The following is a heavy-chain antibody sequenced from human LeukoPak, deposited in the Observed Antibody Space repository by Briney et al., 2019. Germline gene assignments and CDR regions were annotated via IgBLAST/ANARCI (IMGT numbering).Heavy chain of an antibody. Sequence: SVKVSCKASGGTFSSYAISWVRQAPGQGLEWMGGIIPIFGTANYAQKFQGTVTITADKTTSTAYMELGSQRSEDTAVYYCARDESSGGTAYYFDYWGQGTLVTVSS. CDR3: ARDESSGGTAYYFDY. CDR2: IIPIFGTA. D-gene: IGHD3-10*01. CDR1: GGTFSSYA. J-gene: IGHJ4*02. V-gene: IGHV1-69*06.